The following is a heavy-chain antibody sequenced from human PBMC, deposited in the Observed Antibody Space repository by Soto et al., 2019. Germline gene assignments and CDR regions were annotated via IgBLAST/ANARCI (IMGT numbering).Heavy chain of an antibody. Sequence: GGSLRLSCVASEFTFNSYAMSWVRPAPGMGLEWVSSIIGSGAITYYADSVKGRFTISRDNSKSTLYLQMNSLRVEDTALYYCAKDARDTGGNSGIDYWGQGTLVTVSS. CDR2: IIGSGAIT. J-gene: IGHJ4*02. D-gene: IGHD2-21*02. CDR1: EFTFNSYA. V-gene: IGHV3-23*01. CDR3: AKDARDTGGNSGIDY.